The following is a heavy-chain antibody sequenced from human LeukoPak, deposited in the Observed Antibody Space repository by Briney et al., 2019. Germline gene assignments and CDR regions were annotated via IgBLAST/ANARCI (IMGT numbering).Heavy chain of an antibody. CDR2: IKEDGSAK. V-gene: IGHV3-7*04. CDR3: ARDSPGYGGYSY. CDR1: GFTFSRYW. J-gene: IGHJ4*02. D-gene: IGHD5-12*01. Sequence: GGSLRLSCTAAGFTFSRYWMTWVRQAPGKWLEWVSNIKEDGSAKYYVDSMKGRFTISRANAKNSLYLQINSLRAEDTAVYYCARDSPGYGGYSYWGQGTLVTVSS.